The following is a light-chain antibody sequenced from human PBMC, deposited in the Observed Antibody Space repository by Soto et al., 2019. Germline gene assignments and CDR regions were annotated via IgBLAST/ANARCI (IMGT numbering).Light chain of an antibody. V-gene: IGLV2-8*01. CDR3: SSFVAGNNYWV. CDR2: EVT. J-gene: IGLJ3*02. CDR1: SSDVGGYDY. Sequence: QSALTQPPSASGSPGRSVTISCTGTSSDVGGYDYVSWFQQHPGKAPKLIIYEVTKRPSGVPDRFSASKSGNTASLTVSGLQAEDEADCYSSSFVAGNNYWVFGGGTKLTVL.